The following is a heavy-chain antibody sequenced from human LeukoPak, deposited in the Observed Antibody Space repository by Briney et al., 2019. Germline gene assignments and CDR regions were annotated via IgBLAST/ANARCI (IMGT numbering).Heavy chain of an antibody. CDR2: ITTGSSGM. Sequence: GGSLRLSCAASGFTFSSYSMSWVRQAPGKGLEWVSSITTGSSGMYYADSVQGRFTISRDNAKNTLFLQMNSLRPEDTAVYYCARDGTNWSNWLDPWGQGTLVTVSS. CDR1: GFTFSSYS. J-gene: IGHJ5*02. V-gene: IGHV3-21*01. CDR3: ARDGTNWSNWLDP. D-gene: IGHD1-1*01.